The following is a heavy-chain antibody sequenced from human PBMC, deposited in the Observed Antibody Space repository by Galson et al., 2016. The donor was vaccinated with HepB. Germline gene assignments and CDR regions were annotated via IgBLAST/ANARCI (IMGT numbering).Heavy chain of an antibody. CDR1: GGSFSDYY. CDR3: AKDLVGEYSNSPSFDY. Sequence: SETLSLTCAVYGGSFSDYYWSWIRQPPGKGLEWIGEINHSGSTNYSPSLKSRVTISVDMSKNQFSLKLSSVTAADTAVYYCAKDLVGEYSNSPSFDYWGQGTRVTVSS. V-gene: IGHV4-34*01. J-gene: IGHJ4*02. D-gene: IGHD6-6*01. CDR2: INHSGST.